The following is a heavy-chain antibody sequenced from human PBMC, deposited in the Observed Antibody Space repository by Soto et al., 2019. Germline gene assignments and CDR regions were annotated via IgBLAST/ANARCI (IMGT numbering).Heavy chain of an antibody. CDR2: IWFVGSHE. V-gene: IGHV3-33*01. Sequence: QVQLVESGGGVVQPGRSLRLSCAASGFTSSRNGMHWVRQSPGKGLEWVAVIWFVGSHEYYADSVKGRFTISGDNSKHTVYLQMNSLRAEDTAVYYCATVLISSASWYTADYWGQGTLVTVSS. D-gene: IGHD2-2*02. CDR3: ATVLISSASWYTADY. J-gene: IGHJ4*02. CDR1: GFTSSRNG.